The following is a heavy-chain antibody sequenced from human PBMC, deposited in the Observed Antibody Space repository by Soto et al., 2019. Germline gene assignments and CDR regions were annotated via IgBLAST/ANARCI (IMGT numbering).Heavy chain of an antibody. CDR3: ARDPYGSGSSPEDNWFDP. CDR2: TYYRSKWYN. Sequence: SQTLSLTCVISGDSVSSNSAAWNWIRQSPSRGLEWLGRTYYRSKWYNDYAVSVKSRITINPDTSKNQFSLQLNSVTPEDTAVYYCARDPYGSGSSPEDNWFDPWGQGTLVTVSS. V-gene: IGHV6-1*01. D-gene: IGHD3-10*01. J-gene: IGHJ5*02. CDR1: GDSVSSNSAA.